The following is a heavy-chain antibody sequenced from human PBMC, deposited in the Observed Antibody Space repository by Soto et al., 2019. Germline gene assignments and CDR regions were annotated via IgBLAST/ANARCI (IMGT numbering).Heavy chain of an antibody. CDR2: LKQDGSER. J-gene: IGHJ4*02. CDR3: ARGGYMFAY. CDR1: GFTFSSYW. Sequence: LRLSCAASGFTFSSYWMTWVRQAPGKGLEWVANLKQDGSERYYVDSVKGRFTISRDNAKNSLYLQMNSLRAEDTAVYYCARGGYMFAYWGQGILVTVSS. V-gene: IGHV3-7*01. D-gene: IGHD3-10*02.